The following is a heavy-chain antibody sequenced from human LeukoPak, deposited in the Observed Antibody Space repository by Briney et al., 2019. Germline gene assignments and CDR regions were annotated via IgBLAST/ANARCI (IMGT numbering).Heavy chain of an antibody. CDR1: GFTFGTYW. D-gene: IGHD5-12*01. V-gene: IGHV3-74*01. Sequence: QPGGSLRLYCVGTGFTFGTYWMHWVRQAPGKGLVWVSRINSYGYSTNYADPAKGRFPISRGNAKNTLYLQMNGLRAEDTDVYYCARESAEESGYDSVYVDYCGRGGLVTVSS. CDR2: INSYGYST. J-gene: IGHJ4*02. CDR3: ARESAEESGYDSVYVDY.